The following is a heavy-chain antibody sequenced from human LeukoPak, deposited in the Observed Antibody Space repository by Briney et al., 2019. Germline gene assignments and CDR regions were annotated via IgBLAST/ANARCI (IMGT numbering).Heavy chain of an antibody. CDR2: IHPGDSDT. CDR1: GYTFTNYY. CDR3: ASWHPYYYDSSGQMGAFDI. J-gene: IGHJ3*02. V-gene: IGHV5-51*01. D-gene: IGHD3-22*01. Sequence: RPGESLKISCQASGYTFTNYYIGWVRQRPGKGLEYVGVIHPGDSDTRYSPSFQGQVTISADKSISTAYLQWSSLKASDTAMYYCASWHPYYYDSSGQMGAFDIWGQGTMVTVSS.